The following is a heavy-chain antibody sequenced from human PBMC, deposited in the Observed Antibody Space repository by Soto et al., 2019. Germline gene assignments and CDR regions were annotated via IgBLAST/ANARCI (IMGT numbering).Heavy chain of an antibody. CDR1: GGSISSGDYY. J-gene: IGHJ4*02. CDR2: IYYSGST. V-gene: IGHV4-30-4*01. CDR3: ARSFIYGDYALDY. D-gene: IGHD4-17*01. Sequence: QVQLQESGPGLEKPSQTLSLTCTVSGGSISSGDYYWSWIRQPPGKGLEWIGYIYYSGSTYYNPSLKSRVTISVDTSKNQFSLKLSSVTAADTAVYYCARSFIYGDYALDYWGQGTLVTVSS.